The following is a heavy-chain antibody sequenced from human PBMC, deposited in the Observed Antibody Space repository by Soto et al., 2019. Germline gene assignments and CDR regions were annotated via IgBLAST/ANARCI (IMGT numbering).Heavy chain of an antibody. CDR3: ATLSVTARPFDY. CDR1: GYTFSSYA. CDR2: ISGTGGST. V-gene: IGHV3-23*01. Sequence: GGSLRLSCAASGYTFSSYAMSWVRQAPGKGLEWVSTISGTGGSTYYPDSVKGRFTISRDNSKNTLFLQMNSLRAEDTAVYYCATLSVTARPFDYWGQGTQVTVSS. D-gene: IGHD6-6*01. J-gene: IGHJ4*02.